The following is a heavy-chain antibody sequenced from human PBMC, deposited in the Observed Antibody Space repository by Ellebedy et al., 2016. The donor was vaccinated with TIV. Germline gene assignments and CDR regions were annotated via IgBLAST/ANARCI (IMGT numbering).Heavy chain of an antibody. D-gene: IGHD2-2*01. Sequence: SETLSLXXAVYGGSFSGYYWSWIRQPPGKGLEWIGEINHSGSTNYNPSLKSRVTISVDTSKNQFSLKLSSVTAADTAVYYCARAGGYCSSTSCYWAAEFDPWGQGTLVTVSS. CDR3: ARAGGYCSSTSCYWAAEFDP. CDR1: GGSFSGYY. V-gene: IGHV4-34*01. J-gene: IGHJ5*02. CDR2: INHSGST.